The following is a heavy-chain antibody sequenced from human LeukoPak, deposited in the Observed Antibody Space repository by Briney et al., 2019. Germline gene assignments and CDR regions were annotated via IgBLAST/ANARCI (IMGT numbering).Heavy chain of an antibody. V-gene: IGHV3-7*01. CDR2: IKRDGSDK. Sequence: PGGSLRLSCAASGFTFSNYWMSWVRQAPGKGLEWVANIKRDGSDKYYVVSVEGRFTISRDNAKNSLFLQMGGLRAEDTAMYYCARALYNSGWYPDYFDSWGQGTLVTVSS. D-gene: IGHD6-13*01. J-gene: IGHJ4*02. CDR3: ARALYNSGWYPDYFDS. CDR1: GFTFSNYW.